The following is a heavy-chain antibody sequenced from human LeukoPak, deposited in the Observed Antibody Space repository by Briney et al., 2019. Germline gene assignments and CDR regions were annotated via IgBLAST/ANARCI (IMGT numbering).Heavy chain of an antibody. V-gene: IGHV4-34*01. CDR1: GGSFSGYY. Sequence: SETLSLTCAVYGGSFSGYYWSWIRQPPGKGLEWIGEINHSGSTNYNPSLKSRVTISVDTSKNQFSLKLSSVTAADTAVYYCARGQTAAPTDPWGQGTLVTVSS. J-gene: IGHJ5*02. D-gene: IGHD2-2*01. CDR3: ARGQTAAPTDP. CDR2: INHSGST.